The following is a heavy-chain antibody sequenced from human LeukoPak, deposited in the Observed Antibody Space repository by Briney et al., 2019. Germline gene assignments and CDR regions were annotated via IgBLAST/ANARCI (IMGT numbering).Heavy chain of an antibody. Sequence: SVKVSCKASGGTFSSYAISWVRQAPGQGLEWMGGIIPIFGTANYAQKFQGRVTITADESTSTAYMELSSLRSEDTAVYYCARMAVDTAMDGYWGQGTLVTVSS. CDR2: IIPIFGTA. J-gene: IGHJ4*02. V-gene: IGHV1-69*01. CDR3: ARMAVDTAMDGY. CDR1: GGTFSSYA. D-gene: IGHD5-18*01.